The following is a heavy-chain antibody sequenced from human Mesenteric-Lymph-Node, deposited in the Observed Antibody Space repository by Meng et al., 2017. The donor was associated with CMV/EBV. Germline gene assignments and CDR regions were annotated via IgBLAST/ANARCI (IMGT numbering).Heavy chain of an antibody. Sequence: HVQLVQSGAEGKKPGSSVKVSCKASGGTCSSYTISWVRQATGQGLEWMGRIIPILGIANYAQKFQGRVTITADKSTSTAYMELSSLRSEDTAVYYCAGGIAAAGSRWFDPWGQGTLVTVSS. CDR3: AGGIAAAGSRWFDP. CDR2: IIPILGIA. J-gene: IGHJ5*02. CDR1: GGTCSSYT. V-gene: IGHV1-69*02. D-gene: IGHD6-13*01.